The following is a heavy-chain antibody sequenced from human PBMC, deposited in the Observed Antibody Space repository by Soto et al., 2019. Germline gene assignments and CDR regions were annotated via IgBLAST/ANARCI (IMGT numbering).Heavy chain of an antibody. Sequence: EVQLLESGGGLVQPGGSLTLSCATSGFTFSSYAMVWVRQAAEKGLEWVASISNNGDTAYYADSVKGRFTISRGNSENTLCLQMNGVRADDTSLYFCAKSRVFIGAIVTLLDSWGQGTQVTVSS. CDR3: AKSRVFIGAIVTLLDS. D-gene: IGHD3-16*02. J-gene: IGHJ4*02. CDR2: ISNNGDTA. V-gene: IGHV3-23*01. CDR1: GFTFSSYA.